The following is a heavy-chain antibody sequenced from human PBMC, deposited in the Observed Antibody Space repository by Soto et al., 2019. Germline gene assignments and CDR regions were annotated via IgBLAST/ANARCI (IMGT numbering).Heavy chain of an antibody. Sequence: ASVKVSCKASGYTFTSYYMHWVRQAPGQGLEWMGWINPNSGGTNYAQKFQGWVTMTRDTSISTAYMELSRLRSDDTAVYYCARAVVPAAMGYYYYGMDVWGQGTTVTVSS. CDR3: ARAVVPAAMGYYYYGMDV. D-gene: IGHD2-2*01. CDR1: GYTFTSYY. CDR2: INPNSGGT. J-gene: IGHJ6*02. V-gene: IGHV1-2*04.